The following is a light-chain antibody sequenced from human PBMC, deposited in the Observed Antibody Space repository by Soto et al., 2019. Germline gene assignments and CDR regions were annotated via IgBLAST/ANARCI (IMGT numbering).Light chain of an antibody. Sequence: DIQLTQSPSSLSASVGDRVTITCRASQSIAFYVNWFQQKPGRAPRLLIYAASSLQSGVPSRFSGSGYGTDFTLTINSLQPEDSATYFCQQSSNSPMYTFGQGT. CDR2: AAS. CDR3: QQSSNSPMYT. V-gene: IGKV1-39*01. J-gene: IGKJ2*01. CDR1: QSIAFY.